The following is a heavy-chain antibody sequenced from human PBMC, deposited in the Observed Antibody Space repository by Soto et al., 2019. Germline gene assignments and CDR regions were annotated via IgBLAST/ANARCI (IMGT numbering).Heavy chain of an antibody. J-gene: IGHJ3*02. CDR3: ARSTDI. CDR1: GGSISRGGYS. V-gene: IGHV4-30-2*01. Sequence: PSETLSLACAVSGGSISRGGYSWSWIRQPPGKGLEWIGYIYHSGSTYYNPSLKSRVTISVDRSKNEFSLKLISVTAADTAVYYRARSTDIWGQGTIVTVSS. CDR2: IYHSGST.